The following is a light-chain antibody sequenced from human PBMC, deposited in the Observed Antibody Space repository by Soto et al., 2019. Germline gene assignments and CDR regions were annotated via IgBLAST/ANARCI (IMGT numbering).Light chain of an antibody. CDR1: QSVSSSY. J-gene: IGKJ1*01. CDR2: GAS. CDR3: QQYGSSRLT. V-gene: IGKV3-20*01. Sequence: EIVLTQSPGTLSLSPGERATLSCRASQSVSSSYLAWYQQKPGQAPRLLIYGASSRATGIPDRFSGSGSGTDLTLTISRLEPEDFALYYCQQYGSSRLTFGQGTKVEIK.